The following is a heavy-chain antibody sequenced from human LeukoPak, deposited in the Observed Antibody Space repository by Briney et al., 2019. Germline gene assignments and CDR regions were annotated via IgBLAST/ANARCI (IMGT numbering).Heavy chain of an antibody. D-gene: IGHD3-3*01. V-gene: IGHV4-59*01. CDR2: IYYSGST. CDR1: GGSISSYY. J-gene: IGHJ4*02. Sequence: SETLSLTCTVSGGSISSYYWSWIRQPPGKGLEWIGYIYYSGSTNYNPSLKSRVTISVDTSKNQFSLKLSSVTAADTAVYYCARVSYDFWSGFSEVIDYWGQGTLVTVSS. CDR3: ARVSYDFWSGFSEVIDY.